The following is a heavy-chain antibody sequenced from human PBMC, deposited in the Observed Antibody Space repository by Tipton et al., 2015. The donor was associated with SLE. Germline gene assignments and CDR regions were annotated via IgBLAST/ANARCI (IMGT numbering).Heavy chain of an antibody. V-gene: IGHV5-51*03. CDR2: IFPGDSDI. J-gene: IGHJ3*02. CDR1: GYRFTAYW. Sequence: QLVQSGVEVKKPGESLKISCKGSGYRFTAYWIGWVRQMPGKGLEWMGIIFPGDSDIRYSPSFQGQVTISVDKSITTAYLQWSSLKASDTAMYYCARPDHGDYVDAFDIWGQGTMVTVSS. CDR3: ARPDHGDYVDAFDI. D-gene: IGHD4-17*01.